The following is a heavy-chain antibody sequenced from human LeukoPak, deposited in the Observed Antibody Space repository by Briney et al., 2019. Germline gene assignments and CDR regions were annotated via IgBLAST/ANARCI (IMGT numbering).Heavy chain of an antibody. Sequence: SETLSLTCTVSGGSISSGGYYWSWIRQPPGKGLEWIGYIYHSGSTYYNPSLKSRVTISVDRSKNQFSLKLSSVTAADTTVYYCARGNVAVAGTAGFDPWGQGTLVTVSS. V-gene: IGHV4-30-2*01. CDR3: ARGNVAVAGTAGFDP. J-gene: IGHJ5*02. CDR1: GGSISSGGYY. CDR2: IYHSGST. D-gene: IGHD6-19*01.